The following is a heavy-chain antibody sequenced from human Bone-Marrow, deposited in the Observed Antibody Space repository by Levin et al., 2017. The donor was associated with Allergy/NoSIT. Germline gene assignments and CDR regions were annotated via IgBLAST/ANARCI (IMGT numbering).Heavy chain of an antibody. J-gene: IGHJ4*02. CDR1: GDSVSSNRAA. CDR2: TYYRSKWYT. Sequence: SQTLSLTCAISGDSVSSNRAAWNWIRQSPSRGLEWLGRTYYRSKWYTDYALSVKSRITINPDTAKNQFSLQVSSVTPEDTAVYYCARERGSSYGATFDYWGQGTLVTVSS. CDR3: ARERGSSYGATFDY. D-gene: IGHD5-18*01. V-gene: IGHV6-1*01.